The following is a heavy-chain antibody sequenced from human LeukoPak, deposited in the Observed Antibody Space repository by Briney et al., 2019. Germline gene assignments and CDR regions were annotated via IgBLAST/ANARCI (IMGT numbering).Heavy chain of an antibody. D-gene: IGHD6-19*01. CDR2: INTDGTVT. CDR3: ATKQWLAPPPDS. CDR1: GFTFSKYW. Sequence: GGSPRLSCAASGFTFSKYWMLWVRQAPGKGLESVSRINTDGTVTTYADSVKGRFTVSRDNADNTMFLQMNSVRDEDTAVYYCATKQWLAPPPDSWGEGTPVTVSS. J-gene: IGHJ4*02. V-gene: IGHV3-74*01.